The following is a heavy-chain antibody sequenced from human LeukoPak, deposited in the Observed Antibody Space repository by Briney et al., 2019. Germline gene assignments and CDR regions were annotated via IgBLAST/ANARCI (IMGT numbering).Heavy chain of an antibody. D-gene: IGHD2-15*01. CDR2: IIPNSGGT. CDR1: GYTFTGYY. CDR3: ARGGSYCSGGSCYLSWSDS. Sequence: ASVTVSCKASGYTFTGYYMYWVRQAPGQGPEWMGWIIPNSGGTKYAQKFQGRVNMTRDTSISTAYMDLSRLTSDDTAVYYCARGGSYCSGGSCYLSWSDSWGQGTLVTVSS. V-gene: IGHV1-2*02. J-gene: IGHJ5*01.